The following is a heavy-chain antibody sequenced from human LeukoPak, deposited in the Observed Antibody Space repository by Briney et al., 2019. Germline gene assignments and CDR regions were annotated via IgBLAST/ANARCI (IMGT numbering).Heavy chain of an antibody. CDR2: INPSGGST. J-gene: IGHJ3*01. D-gene: IGHD4-17*01. CDR1: GYTFTSYY. V-gene: IGHV1-46*01. Sequence: ASVKVSCKASGYTFTSYYMHWVRLAPGQGLEWMGIINPSGGSTSYAQKFQGRVTMTRDMSTSTVYMELSSLRSEDTAVYYCASATTVTTPLVWGQGTMVTVSS. CDR3: ASATTVTTPLV.